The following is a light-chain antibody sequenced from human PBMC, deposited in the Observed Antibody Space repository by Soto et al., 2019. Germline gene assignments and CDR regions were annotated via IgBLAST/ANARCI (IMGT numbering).Light chain of an antibody. V-gene: IGKV3-20*01. CDR2: GAS. CDR3: QLYDTSPPGYT. J-gene: IGKJ2*01. Sequence: EIVLTQSPGTLSLSPGERATLSCRASQSVSSTYLAWYQQKPGQAPRLLIYGASTRATGIEDRFSGSGSGTVFLLSISRLEPEDFAVYHCQLYDTSPPGYTFAQGTKLEI. CDR1: QSVSSTY.